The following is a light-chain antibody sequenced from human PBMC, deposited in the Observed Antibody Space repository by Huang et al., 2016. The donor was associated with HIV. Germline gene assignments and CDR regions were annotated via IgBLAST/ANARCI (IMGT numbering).Light chain of an antibody. J-gene: IGKJ4*01. CDR1: QDLSNY. Sequence: DIQMTQSPSSLSASVGDRVTITCQASQDLSNYLNWYQQKLGKAPRLLIYGASNLETGVPSRFSGSGSGTDFTFTISSLQPEDIATYYCQQYDNLPLTFGGGTKVEIK. CDR2: GAS. CDR3: QQYDNLPLT. V-gene: IGKV1-33*01.